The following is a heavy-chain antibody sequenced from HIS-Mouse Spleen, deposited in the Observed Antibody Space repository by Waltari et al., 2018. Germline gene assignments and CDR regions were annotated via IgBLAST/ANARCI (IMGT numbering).Heavy chain of an antibody. CDR2: GGHIPSRGME. CDR3: ARDSRRDYFWYFDL. V-gene: IGHV1-69*09. D-gene: IGHD1-26*01. J-gene: IGHJ2*01. CDR1: GYTFTIYD. Sequence: QVQLVQSGAEVKKPGASVKVSCKASGYTFTIYDINCVRQATGQGLEWMGGGPATEQGVERMGGHIPSRGMENYEQKCQGSVTITADTSTSTAYMGLSSLRSEDADVYYCARDSRRDYFWYFDLWGRGALVTVSS.